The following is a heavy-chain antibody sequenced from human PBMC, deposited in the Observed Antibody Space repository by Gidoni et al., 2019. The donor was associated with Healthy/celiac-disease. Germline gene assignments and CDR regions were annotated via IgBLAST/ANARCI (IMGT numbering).Heavy chain of an antibody. CDR2: IWYDGSNK. CDR1: GFTFSSYG. Sequence: QVQLVESGGGVVQPGRSLRLSCAASGFTFSSYGMHWVRQAPGKGLEWVAVIWYDGSNKYYADSVKGRFTISRDNSKNTLYLQMNSLRAEDTAVYYCARETLDDSSGYPHRTWDYYYYGMDVWGQGTTVTVSS. V-gene: IGHV3-33*01. CDR3: ARETLDDSSGYPHRTWDYYYYGMDV. J-gene: IGHJ6*02. D-gene: IGHD3-22*01.